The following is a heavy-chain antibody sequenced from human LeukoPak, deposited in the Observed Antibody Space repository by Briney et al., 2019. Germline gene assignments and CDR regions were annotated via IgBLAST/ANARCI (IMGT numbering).Heavy chain of an antibody. D-gene: IGHD5-24*01. J-gene: IGHJ4*02. CDR2: ISSSSSYI. V-gene: IGHV3-21*01. Sequence: GGSLRLSCAASGFTFSSYSMNWVRQAPGKGLEWVSSISSSSSYIYYADSVKGRFTISRDNAKNSLYLQMNSLRAEDTAVYYCARSSWLQSPWGYWGQGTLVTVSS. CDR1: GFTFSSYS. CDR3: ARSSWLQSPWGY.